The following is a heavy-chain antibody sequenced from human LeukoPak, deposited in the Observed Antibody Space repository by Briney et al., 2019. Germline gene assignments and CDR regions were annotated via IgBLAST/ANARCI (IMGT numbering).Heavy chain of an antibody. Sequence: KSSETLSLACTVSGGSVSSYYWSWIRQPPGKGLEWRGYIYYSGSTNYNPSLKSRVTISVDTSKNQFSLKLNSITTADTAVYYCARVRLSGTYLDAFDIWGQGTMVTVSS. V-gene: IGHV4-59*02. CDR1: GGSVSSYY. CDR3: ARVRLSGTYLDAFDI. J-gene: IGHJ3*02. CDR2: IYYSGST. D-gene: IGHD1-26*01.